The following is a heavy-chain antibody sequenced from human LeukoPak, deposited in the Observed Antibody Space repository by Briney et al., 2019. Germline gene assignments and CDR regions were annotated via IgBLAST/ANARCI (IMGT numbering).Heavy chain of an antibody. V-gene: IGHV3-30*02. CDR2: IRYDGSNK. J-gene: IGHJ4*02. Sequence: GGSLRLSCAASGFTFSSYGMHWVRQAPGKGLEWVAFIRYDGSNKYYADSVKGRFTISRDNSKNTLYLQMNSLRAEDTAVYYCAKVRGDCSRTSCRYFDYWGQGTLVTVSS. D-gene: IGHD2-2*01. CDR3: AKVRGDCSRTSCRYFDY. CDR1: GFTFSSYG.